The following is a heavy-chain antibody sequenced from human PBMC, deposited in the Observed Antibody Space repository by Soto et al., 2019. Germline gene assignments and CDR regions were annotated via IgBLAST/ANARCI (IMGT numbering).Heavy chain of an antibody. J-gene: IGHJ4*02. D-gene: IGHD3-10*01. V-gene: IGHV4-4*07. CDR1: GGSINSYW. CDR3: ARDIGSYAYGEGY. Sequence: SETLSLTCSVSGGSINSYWWSWIRQPAGKGLEWIGRVYSSGTTDYNPSLNSRATMSVETSKNQFSLKLSSVTAADTAVYYCARDIGSYAYGEGYWGKGLQVTVSS. CDR2: VYSSGTT.